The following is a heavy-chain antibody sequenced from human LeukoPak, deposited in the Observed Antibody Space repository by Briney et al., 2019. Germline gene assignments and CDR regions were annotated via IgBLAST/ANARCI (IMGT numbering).Heavy chain of an antibody. Sequence: PSQTLSLTCTVSGGSISSGDYYWSWIRQPPGKGLEWIGYIYYSGSTYYNPSLKSRVTISVDTSKNQFSLKLSSVTAADTAVYYCARGLGYCSSTSCYFYWSDPWGQGTLVTVSS. CDR2: IYYSGST. J-gene: IGHJ5*02. CDR3: ARGLGYCSSTSCYFYWSDP. CDR1: GGSISSGDYY. V-gene: IGHV4-30-4*08. D-gene: IGHD2-2*03.